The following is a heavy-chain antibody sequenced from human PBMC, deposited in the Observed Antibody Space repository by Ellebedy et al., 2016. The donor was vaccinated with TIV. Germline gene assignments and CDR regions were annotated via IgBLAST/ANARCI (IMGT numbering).Heavy chain of an antibody. D-gene: IGHD5-24*01. J-gene: IGHJ4*02. Sequence: GESLKISCGASGFIFSNYWMHCVRQAPGKGLVWVSRIYRDGSGTDYADSVKGRFTFSRDNTRNTLYLQMNSLRVDDTAVYYCVRDGDGYNFDYWGQGALVTVSS. V-gene: IGHV3-74*01. CDR1: GFIFSNYW. CDR3: VRDGDGYNFDY. CDR2: IYRDGSGT.